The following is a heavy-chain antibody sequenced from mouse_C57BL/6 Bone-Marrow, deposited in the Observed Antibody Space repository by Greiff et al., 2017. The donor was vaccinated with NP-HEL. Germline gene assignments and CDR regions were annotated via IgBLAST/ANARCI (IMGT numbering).Heavy chain of an antibody. CDR2: IYPRSGNT. V-gene: IGHV1-81*01. CDR1: GYTFTSYG. J-gene: IGHJ3*01. CDR3: ARRGQRRLPFAY. D-gene: IGHD3-2*02. Sequence: QVQLQQSGAELARPGASVKLSCKASGYTFTSYGISWVKQRPGQGLEWIGEIYPRSGNTYYNEKFKGKATLTADKSSSTAYMELRSLTSEDSAVYFCARRGQRRLPFAYWGQGTLVTVSA.